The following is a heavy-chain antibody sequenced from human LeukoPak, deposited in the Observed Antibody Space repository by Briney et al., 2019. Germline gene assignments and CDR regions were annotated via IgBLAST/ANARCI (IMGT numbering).Heavy chain of an antibody. CDR3: ATTRDGGWPLDY. Sequence: SQTLSLTCTVSGGSISSGSYYWSWIRQPAGKGLEWIGRIYTSGSTNYNPSLKSRVTISVDTSKNQFSMKLSSVTAADTAVYYCATTRDGGWPLDYWGQGTLVTVSS. CDR2: IYTSGST. J-gene: IGHJ4*02. CDR1: GGSISSGSYY. V-gene: IGHV4-61*02. D-gene: IGHD6-19*01.